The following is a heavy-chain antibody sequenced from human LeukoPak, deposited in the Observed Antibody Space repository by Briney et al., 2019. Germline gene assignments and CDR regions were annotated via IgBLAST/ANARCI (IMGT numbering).Heavy chain of an antibody. CDR1: GFTFSSYA. Sequence: PGGSLRLSCAASGFTFSSYAMSWVRQPPGKGLEWIGSIYYSGSTYYNPSLKSRVTISVDTSKNQFSLKLSSVTAADTAVYYCARPPYDYVWGSYPSDWYFDLWGRGTLVTVSS. CDR3: ARPPYDYVWGSYPSDWYFDL. CDR2: IYYSGST. D-gene: IGHD3-16*01. J-gene: IGHJ2*01. V-gene: IGHV4-39*01.